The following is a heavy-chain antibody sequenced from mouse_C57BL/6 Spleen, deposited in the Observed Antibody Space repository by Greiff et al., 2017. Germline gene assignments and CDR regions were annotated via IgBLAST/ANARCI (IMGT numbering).Heavy chain of an antibody. Sequence: EVKLQESGPVLVKPGASVKMSCKASGYTFTDYYMNWVKQSHGKSLEWIGVINPYNGGTSYNQKFKGKATLTVDKSSSTAYMELNSLTSEDSAVYYCARGGYYVPYAMDYWGQGTSVTVSS. CDR3: ARGGYYVPYAMDY. D-gene: IGHD2-3*01. V-gene: IGHV1-19*01. CDR1: GYTFTDYY. J-gene: IGHJ4*01. CDR2: INPYNGGT.